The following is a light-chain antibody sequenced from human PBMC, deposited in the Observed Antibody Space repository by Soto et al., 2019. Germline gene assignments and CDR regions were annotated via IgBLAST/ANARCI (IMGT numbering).Light chain of an antibody. CDR3: NSYTTTSTPYV. Sequence: LTQPASVSGSPGQSITISCTGTSSDVGGYNYVSWYQQLPGKAPKLMIYEVSNRPSGVSIRFSGSRSGNKASLTISGLRAEDEADYYCNSYTTTSTPYVFGTGTKVTVL. J-gene: IGLJ1*01. V-gene: IGLV2-14*01. CDR2: EVS. CDR1: SSDVGGYNY.